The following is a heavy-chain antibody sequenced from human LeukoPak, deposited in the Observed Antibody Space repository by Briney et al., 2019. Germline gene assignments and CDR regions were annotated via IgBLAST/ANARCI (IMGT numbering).Heavy chain of an antibody. Sequence: SETLSLTCTVSGGSISGYYWSWIRQPPQKGLEWIAYIYYSGSTNYNPSLKSRVTISVDTSKNQFSLKLSSVTAADTAVYYCARWGTAFDIWGQGTMVTVSS. D-gene: IGHD7-27*01. V-gene: IGHV4-59*08. J-gene: IGHJ3*02. CDR3: ARWGTAFDI. CDR2: IYYSGST. CDR1: GGSISGYY.